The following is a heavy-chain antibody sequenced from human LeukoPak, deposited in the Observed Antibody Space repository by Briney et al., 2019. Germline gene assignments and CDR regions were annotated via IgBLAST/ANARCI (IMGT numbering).Heavy chain of an antibody. CDR2: INHSGST. CDR3: ARVGQLVRVRYSSRQWHAFDI. Sequence: SETLSLTCAVYGGSFSGYYWSWIRQPPGKGLEWIGEINHSGSTNYNPSLKSRVTISVDTSKNQFSLKLSSVTAADPAVYYCARVGQLVRVRYSSRQWHAFDIWGQGTMVTVSS. V-gene: IGHV4-34*01. D-gene: IGHD6-13*01. J-gene: IGHJ3*02. CDR1: GGSFSGYY.